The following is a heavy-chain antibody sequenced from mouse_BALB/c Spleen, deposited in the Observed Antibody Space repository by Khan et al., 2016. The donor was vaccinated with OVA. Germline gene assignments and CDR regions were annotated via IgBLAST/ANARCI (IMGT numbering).Heavy chain of an antibody. CDR1: GYTFTNYW. Sequence: VQLQQSGTVLARPGASVKMSCKGSGYTFTNYWMHWVKQRPGQGLEWIGVIYPGNSDTNYNQKFTGKAKLTAVTSTSTAYMELNSLTYDDSAVYYCTINGFGNYESWDYWGQGTTLTVSS. CDR2: IYPGNSDT. D-gene: IGHD2-1*01. CDR3: TINGFGNYESWDY. V-gene: IGHV1-5*01. J-gene: IGHJ2*01.